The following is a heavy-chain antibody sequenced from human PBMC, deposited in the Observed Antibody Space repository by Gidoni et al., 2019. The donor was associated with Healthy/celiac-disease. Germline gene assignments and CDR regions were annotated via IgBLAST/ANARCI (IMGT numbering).Heavy chain of an antibody. J-gene: IGHJ6*02. Sequence: QLQLQESGPGLVKPSETLSLTCTVAGGSISSSSYYWGWIRQPPGKGLEWIGSIYYRGSTYYTPSLKSRVTISVDTSKNQFSLKLSSVTAADTAVYYCARCRLRFLEWFPLTFGMDVWGQGTTVTVSS. CDR3: ARCRLRFLEWFPLTFGMDV. CDR2: IYYRGST. V-gene: IGHV4-39*01. CDR1: GGSISSSSYY. D-gene: IGHD3-3*01.